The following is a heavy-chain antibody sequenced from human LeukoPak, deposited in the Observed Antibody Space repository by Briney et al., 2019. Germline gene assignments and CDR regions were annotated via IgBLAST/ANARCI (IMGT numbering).Heavy chain of an antibody. D-gene: IGHD3-16*01. CDR1: GFTFSSYA. V-gene: IGHV3-23*01. J-gene: IGHJ3*02. CDR2: ISGSGDRT. CDR3: AKRDNNDYYTGLHVFDI. Sequence: PGGSLRLSCAASGFTFSSYAMTWVRQAPGKGPEWVSGISGSGDRTYYTDSVKGRFTISRDNSKNTLDLQMNSLRAEDTAVYYCAKRDNNDYYTGLHVFDIWGQGTMDTVSS.